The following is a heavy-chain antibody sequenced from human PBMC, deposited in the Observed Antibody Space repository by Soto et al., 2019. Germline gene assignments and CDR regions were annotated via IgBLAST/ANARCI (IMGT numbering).Heavy chain of an antibody. J-gene: IGHJ4*02. Sequence: SQTLSLTCAISGDSVSSNSAAWNWIRQSPSRGLEWLGRTYYRSKWYNDYAVSVKSRITINPDTSKNQFSLQLNSVTPEDTAVYYRARWGRRSGSYQYYFDYWGQGTLVTVSS. V-gene: IGHV6-1*01. D-gene: IGHD3-10*01. CDR1: GDSVSSNSAA. CDR3: ARWGRRSGSYQYYFDY. CDR2: TYYRSKWYN.